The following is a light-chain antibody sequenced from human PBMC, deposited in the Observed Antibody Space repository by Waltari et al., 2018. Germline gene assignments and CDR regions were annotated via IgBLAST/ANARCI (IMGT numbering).Light chain of an antibody. CDR2: HTS. V-gene: IGKV3-20*01. Sequence: EIVLTQSPGTPSFSPGERAPLPCRASQGVGKYLAWYQQRPGQAPRLLLYHTSIRATGIPDRFSGSGYGTDFSLTISRLEPEDFAVYYCQKYDFLPATFGQGTTVEIK. CDR3: QKYDFLPAT. J-gene: IGKJ1*01. CDR1: QGVGKY.